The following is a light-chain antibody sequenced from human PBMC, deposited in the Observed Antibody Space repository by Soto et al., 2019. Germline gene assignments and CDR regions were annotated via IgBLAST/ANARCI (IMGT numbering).Light chain of an antibody. V-gene: IGKV1-39*01. CDR1: QTIRSH. CDR3: QQYYRSPLT. CDR2: ATS. Sequence: DIEMTQFPFTLSASVGDRVTLTCRASQTIRSHLDWYQQKPGQAPKIVIYATSSLPSGVPLRFSGSVSGTDFTLTISSLQSEDFATYYCQQYYRSPLTFGGGTKVEIK. J-gene: IGKJ4*01.